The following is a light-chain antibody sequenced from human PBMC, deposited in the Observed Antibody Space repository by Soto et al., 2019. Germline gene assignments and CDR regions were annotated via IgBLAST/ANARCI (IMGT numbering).Light chain of an antibody. CDR2: GNN. Sequence: QPVLTQPPSVSGAPGQRVTISGTGRSSNIGAWYDVHWYQQLPGTAPKLLIYGNNNRPSGVPDRFSGYKSGTSASLAITGLQAEDEADYYCQSYDSSLSGSVFGGGTKLTVL. CDR1: SSNIGAWYD. J-gene: IGLJ2*01. V-gene: IGLV1-40*01. CDR3: QSYDSSLSGSV.